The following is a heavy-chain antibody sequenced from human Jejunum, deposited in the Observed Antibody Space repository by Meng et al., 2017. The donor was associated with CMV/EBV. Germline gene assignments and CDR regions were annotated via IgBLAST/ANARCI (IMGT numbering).Heavy chain of an antibody. J-gene: IGHJ4*02. Sequence: ASGFICSTYAMSWVRQAPGKGLEWVSGIGGSGGSTYYADSVKGRFTISRDNPKNTLYLQMSSLRAEDTAVYYCAKRPYGDYMLFDYWGQGSLVTVSS. CDR3: AKRPYGDYMLFDY. D-gene: IGHD4-17*01. CDR1: GFICSTYA. V-gene: IGHV3-23*01. CDR2: IGGSGGST.